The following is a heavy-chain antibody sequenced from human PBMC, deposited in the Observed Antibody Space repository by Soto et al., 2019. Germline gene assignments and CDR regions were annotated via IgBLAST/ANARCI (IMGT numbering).Heavy chain of an antibody. V-gene: IGHV1-58*01. D-gene: IGHD3-3*01. CDR3: AAGDPLDFWSGYYSYYYYGMDV. CDR2: IVVGSGNT. J-gene: IGHJ6*02. Sequence: SVKVSCKASGFTFTSSAVQWVRQARGQRLEWIGWIVVGSGNTNYAQKFQERVTITRDMSTSTAYMELSSLRSEDTAVYYCAAGDPLDFWSGYYSYYYYGMDVWGQGTTVTVSS. CDR1: GFTFTSSA.